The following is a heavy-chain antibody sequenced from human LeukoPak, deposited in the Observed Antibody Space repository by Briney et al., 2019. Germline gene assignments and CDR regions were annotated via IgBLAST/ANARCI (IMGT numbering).Heavy chain of an antibody. CDR3: AEGGY. CDR1: GFTLGNYW. V-gene: IGHV3-7*01. Sequence: GGSLRLSCAASGFTLGNYWMSWVRQAPGKGLEWVAMINQDGSEKYYVDSLRGRFTISRDDARNSLYLQMNSLRAEDTAVYYCAEGGYWGQGTLVTVSS. CDR2: INQDGSEK. J-gene: IGHJ4*02.